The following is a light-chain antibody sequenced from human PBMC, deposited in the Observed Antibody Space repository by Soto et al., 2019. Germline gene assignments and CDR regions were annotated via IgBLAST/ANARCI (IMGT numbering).Light chain of an antibody. V-gene: IGKV1-33*01. Sequence: DIQMTQSPSSLAASVGDRVTITCQASQDISRYLNWYQQKPGRAPKLLIYDASKMETGVPSRFSGSGSGTGFTVTITSLHPEDIGTYYCQQYDGLRVTFGPGTKVEIK. CDR2: DAS. J-gene: IGKJ3*01. CDR3: QQYDGLRVT. CDR1: QDISRY.